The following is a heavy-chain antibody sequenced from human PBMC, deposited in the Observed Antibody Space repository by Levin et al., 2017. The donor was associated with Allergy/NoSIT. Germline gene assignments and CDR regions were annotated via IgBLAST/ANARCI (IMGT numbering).Heavy chain of an antibody. Sequence: PSETLSLTCTVSGGSISSSSYYWGWIRQPPGKGLEWIGSIYYSGSTYYNPSLKSRVTISVDTSKNQFSLKLSSVTAADTAVYYCASELVDTAMWINNWFDPWGQGTLVTVSS. D-gene: IGHD5-18*01. CDR3: ASELVDTAMWINNWFDP. CDR1: GGSISSSSYY. V-gene: IGHV4-39*01. CDR2: IYYSGST. J-gene: IGHJ5*02.